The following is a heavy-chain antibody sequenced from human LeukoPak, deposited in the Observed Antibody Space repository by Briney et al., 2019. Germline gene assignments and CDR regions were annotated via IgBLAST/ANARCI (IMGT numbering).Heavy chain of an antibody. V-gene: IGHV6-1*01. CDR1: GDSVSSNSAA. Sequence: SQTLSLTCAISGDSVSSNSAAWNWIRQSPSSGLEWLGRTYYRSKWYNDYAVSVKSRITINPDTSKNQFSLQLNSVTPEDTAVYYCARGNYYDSSGYWAPKYSFDYWGQGTLVTVSS. D-gene: IGHD3-22*01. CDR3: ARGNYYDSSGYWAPKYSFDY. CDR2: TYYRSKWYN. J-gene: IGHJ4*02.